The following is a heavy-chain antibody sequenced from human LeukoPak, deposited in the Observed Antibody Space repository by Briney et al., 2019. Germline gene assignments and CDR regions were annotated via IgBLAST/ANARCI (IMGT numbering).Heavy chain of an antibody. D-gene: IGHD2-15*01. Sequence: GGSLRLSCAASGFTFSSYATSWVRQAPGKGLEWVSAMSSSDDGRYYAASVRGRFTISRDTSRSTLYLQMNSLRAEDAAVYYCAKAPVTSCRGAFCYPFDYWGQGTLVTVSS. CDR1: GFTFSSYA. CDR2: MSSSDDGR. V-gene: IGHV3-23*01. CDR3: AKAPVTSCRGAFCYPFDY. J-gene: IGHJ4*02.